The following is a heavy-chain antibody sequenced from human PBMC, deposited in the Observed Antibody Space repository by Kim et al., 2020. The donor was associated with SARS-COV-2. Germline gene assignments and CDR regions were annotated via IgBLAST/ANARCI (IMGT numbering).Heavy chain of an antibody. CDR2: IYYSGST. J-gene: IGHJ4*02. D-gene: IGHD2-15*01. CDR3: ARDPHPHNNIVVVVDATPYYFDY. V-gene: IGHV4-39*07. CDR1: GGSISSSSYY. Sequence: SETLSLTCTVSGGSISSSSYYWGWIRQPPGKGLEWIGSIYYSGSTYYNPSLKSRVTISVDTSKNQFSLKLFSVPAANTAVYYCARDPHPHNNIVVVVDATPYYFDYWGQGTLVTVSS.